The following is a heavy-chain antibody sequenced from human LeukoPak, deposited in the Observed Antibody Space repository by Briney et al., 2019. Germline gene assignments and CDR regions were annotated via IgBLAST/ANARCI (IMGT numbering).Heavy chain of an antibody. CDR3: AKAYGSGSLRH. CDR1: GFTFSSYG. CDR2: ISYDGSNK. J-gene: IGHJ1*01. Sequence: GGSLRLSCEASGFTFSSYGMHWVRQAPGKGLEWVAVISYDGSNKYYADSVKGRFTISRDNSKNTLYLQMNSLRAEDTAVYYCAKAYGSGSLRHWGQGTLVTVSS. D-gene: IGHD3-10*01. V-gene: IGHV3-30*18.